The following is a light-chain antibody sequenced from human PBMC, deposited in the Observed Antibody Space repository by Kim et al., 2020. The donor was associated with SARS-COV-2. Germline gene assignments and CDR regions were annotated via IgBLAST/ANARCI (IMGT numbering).Light chain of an antibody. Sequence: GQRVPISCSGSSSNIGDNSLSWYQQVPGTAPQLLIYTNSQRPSGVPDRFSGSKSGTSASLVISGLQSEDEATYYCASWDDSLNGYVFGTGTKVTVL. CDR1: SSNIGDNS. CDR3: ASWDDSLNGYV. V-gene: IGLV1-44*01. J-gene: IGLJ1*01. CDR2: TNS.